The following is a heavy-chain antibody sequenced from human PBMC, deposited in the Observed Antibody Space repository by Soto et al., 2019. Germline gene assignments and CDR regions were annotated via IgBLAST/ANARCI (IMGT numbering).Heavy chain of an antibody. CDR3: TTGSYEGF. D-gene: IGHD3-3*01. CDR2: LKTQSEGAST. V-gene: IGHV3-15*07. CDR1: GFSFSSAW. J-gene: IGHJ4*02. Sequence: ESGGGLVKPGESLRLSCAAPGFSFSSAWMNWVRQAPGKGLEWVGRLKTQSEGASTQYPAPVKGRFSISRDDSKNMLSLQLTSLKIEDTDVYYCTTGSYEGFWGQGTLVTVSS.